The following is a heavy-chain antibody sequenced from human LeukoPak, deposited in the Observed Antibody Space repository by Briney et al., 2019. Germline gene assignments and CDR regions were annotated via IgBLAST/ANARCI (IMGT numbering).Heavy chain of an antibody. D-gene: IGHD3-10*01. Sequence: PGGSLRLSCVASGVTLSNYAMSWARQAPGKGLEWVSAISGSGGSTYYAGSVKGRFTISRDNSKNTLYLQMNSLRAEDTAVYYCAKDLRLWFGELYNLAFDYWGQGTLVTVSS. CDR3: AKDLRLWFGELYNLAFDY. J-gene: IGHJ4*02. CDR1: GVTLSNYA. V-gene: IGHV3-23*01. CDR2: ISGSGGST.